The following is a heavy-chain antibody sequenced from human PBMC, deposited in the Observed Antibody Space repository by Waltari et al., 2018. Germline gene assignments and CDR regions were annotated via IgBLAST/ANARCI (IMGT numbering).Heavy chain of an antibody. CDR2: IYYSGTT. CDR1: GGSISSSSYY. Sequence: QLQLQESGPGLVKPSETLSLTCTVSGGSISSSSYYWGWIRQPPGKGLEWIGSIYYSGTTYYNSSLKSRVTISVDTSKNQFSLKLSSVTAADTAVYYCARVPENWFDPWGQGTLVTVSS. V-gene: IGHV4-39*07. J-gene: IGHJ5*02. CDR3: ARVPENWFDP.